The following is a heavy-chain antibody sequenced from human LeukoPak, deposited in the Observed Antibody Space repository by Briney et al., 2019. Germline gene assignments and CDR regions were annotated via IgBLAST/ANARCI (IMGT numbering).Heavy chain of an antibody. V-gene: IGHV1-2*02. D-gene: IGHD1-1*01. J-gene: IGHJ5*02. CDR3: ARDPTRYNWNDEPYNWFDP. Sequence: ASVKVSCKASGYTFTGYYMHWVRQAPGQGLEWMGWINPNSGGTNYAQKFQGRVTMTRDTSISTAYMELSRLRSDDTAVYYCARDPTRYNWNDEPYNWFDPWGQGTLVTVSS. CDR2: INPNSGGT. CDR1: GYTFTGYY.